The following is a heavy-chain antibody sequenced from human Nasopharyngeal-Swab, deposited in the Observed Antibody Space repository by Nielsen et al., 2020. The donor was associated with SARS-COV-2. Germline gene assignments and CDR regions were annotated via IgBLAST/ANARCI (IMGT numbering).Heavy chain of an antibody. CDR3: ATAPPMVVTPPWWFDP. CDR2: FDPEDGET. J-gene: IGHJ5*02. CDR1: GYTLTELS. V-gene: IGHV1-24*01. Sequence: GESLKISCKVSGYTLTELSMHWVRQAPGKGLEWMGGFDPEDGETIYAQKFQGRVTMTEDTSTDTAYMELSSLRSEDTAVYYCATAPPMVVTPPWWFDPWGQGTLVTVSS. D-gene: IGHD4-23*01.